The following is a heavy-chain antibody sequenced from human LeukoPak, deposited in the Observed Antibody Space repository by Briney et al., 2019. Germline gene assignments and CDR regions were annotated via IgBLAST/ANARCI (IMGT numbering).Heavy chain of an antibody. CDR2: TCYRSKWYN. J-gene: IGHJ3*02. D-gene: IGHD1-26*01. CDR1: GESASGNSAA. CDR3: ARSVGDIDI. Sequence: TSQTLSLTRAISGESASGNSAASNWIRQSPSRRLEWRGRTCYRSKWYNDYARSLKSRIIINPDTSKNQFSLQLNSVTPEDTAVYYCARSVGDIDIWGQGTMVTVSS. V-gene: IGHV6-1*01.